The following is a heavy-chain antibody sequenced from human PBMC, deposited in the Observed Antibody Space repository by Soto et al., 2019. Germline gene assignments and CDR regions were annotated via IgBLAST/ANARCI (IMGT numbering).Heavy chain of an antibody. V-gene: IGHV4-31*03. J-gene: IGHJ4*02. CDR1: GGSINSGGYY. CDR3: ARDCVGCSGGLY. CDR2: IYKSGST. Sequence: SETLSLTCTVSGGSINSGGYYWSWVRQYPGKGLEWIGYIYKSGSTYYNPSLKSRVTISVDTSKNQFSLKLSSVTAADTAVYYCARDCVGCSGGLYWGQGTLVTVSS. D-gene: IGHD2-15*01.